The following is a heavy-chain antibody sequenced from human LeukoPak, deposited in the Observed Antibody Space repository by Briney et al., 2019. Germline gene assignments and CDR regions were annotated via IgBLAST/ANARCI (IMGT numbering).Heavy chain of an antibody. CDR2: IRYDGSNK. CDR1: GFTFSSYG. J-gene: IGHJ4*02. V-gene: IGHV3-30*02. CDR3: AKEPGFGPTNDY. D-gene: IGHD3-10*01. Sequence: GGSLRLSCAASGFTFSSYGMHWVRQAPGKGLGWGAFIRYDGSNKYYADSVKGRFTFSRDNSKNTLYLQMNSMRAEDTAVYYCAKEPGFGPTNDYWGQGTLVTVSS.